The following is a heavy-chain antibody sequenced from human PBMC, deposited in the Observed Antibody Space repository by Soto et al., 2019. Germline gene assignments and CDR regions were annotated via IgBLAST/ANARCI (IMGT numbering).Heavy chain of an antibody. D-gene: IGHD4-17*01. V-gene: IGHV4-39*01. Sequence: TLSLTCSVSGGSISSNNYYWGWIRQPPGKGLEWIGSLYYSGSTYYNPSLKGRVTISVDTSKKQFSLRLSSVTVADTDVYYCASFYGDYVSYWGQGTLVTVPS. CDR1: GGSISSNNYY. J-gene: IGHJ4*02. CDR2: LYYSGST. CDR3: ASFYGDYVSY.